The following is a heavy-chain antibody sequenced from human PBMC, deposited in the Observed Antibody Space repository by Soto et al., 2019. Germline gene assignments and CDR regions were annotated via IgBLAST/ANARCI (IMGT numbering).Heavy chain of an antibody. CDR3: TTDRVGATNLCDY. Sequence: GGSLRLSCAASGFTFSNAWMNWVRQAPGKGLEWVGRIKSKTDGGTTDYAAPVKGRFTISRDDSKNTLYLQMNSLKTEDTAVYYCTTDRVGATNLCDYWGQGTLVTVSS. J-gene: IGHJ4*02. V-gene: IGHV3-15*07. D-gene: IGHD1-26*01. CDR1: GFTFSNAW. CDR2: IKSKTDGGTT.